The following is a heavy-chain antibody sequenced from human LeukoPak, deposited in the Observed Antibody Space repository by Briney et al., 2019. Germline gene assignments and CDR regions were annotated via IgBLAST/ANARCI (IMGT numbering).Heavy chain of an antibody. CDR3: ARKAVTGSGPAHFDY. CDR1: GFTFITYG. J-gene: IGHJ4*02. D-gene: IGHD6-19*01. V-gene: IGHV3-30*03. CDR2: ISYGDGRAK. Sequence: PGGSLRLSCAASGFTFITYGIHWVSQAPGKGLEWVAVISYGDGRAKFYADSVKGRFTISRDNSKNTLYLQMNSLSAEDTAVYYCARKAVTGSGPAHFDYWGQGTLVTVSS.